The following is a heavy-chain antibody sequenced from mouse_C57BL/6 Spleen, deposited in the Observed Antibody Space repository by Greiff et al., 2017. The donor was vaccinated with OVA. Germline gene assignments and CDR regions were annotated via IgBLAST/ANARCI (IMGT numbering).Heavy chain of an antibody. CDR2: INPSSGYT. D-gene: IGHD3-1*01. Sequence: QVQLQQSGAELARPGASVKMSCKASGYTFTSYTMHWVKQRPGQGLEWIGYINPSSGYTKYNQKFKDKATLTADKSSSTAYMQLSSLTSEDSAVYYCAREPSRDFDGWGTGTTVTVSS. CDR3: AREPSRDFDG. CDR1: GYTFTSYT. V-gene: IGHV1-4*01. J-gene: IGHJ1*03.